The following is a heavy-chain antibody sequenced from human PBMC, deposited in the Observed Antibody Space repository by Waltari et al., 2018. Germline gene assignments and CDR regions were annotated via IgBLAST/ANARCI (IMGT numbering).Heavy chain of an antibody. CDR2: ISSSSSYI. V-gene: IGHV3-21*01. Sequence: EVQLVESGGGLVKPGGSLRLSCAASGFTFSSYSMHWVRQAPGKGLEWVSSISSSSSYIYYADSVKGRFTISRDNAKNSLYLQMNSLRAEDTAVYYCARDPGYCSGGSCFDPPGIDYWGQGTLVTVSS. CDR1: GFTFSSYS. D-gene: IGHD2-15*01. CDR3: ARDPGYCSGGSCFDPPGIDY. J-gene: IGHJ4*02.